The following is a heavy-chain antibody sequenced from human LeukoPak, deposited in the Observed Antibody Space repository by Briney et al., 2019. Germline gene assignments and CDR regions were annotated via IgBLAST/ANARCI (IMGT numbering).Heavy chain of an antibody. Sequence: ASVKVSCKASGYTFTSYAMNWVRQAPGQGLEWMGWISTNTGNPTYAQGFTGRFVFSLDTSVSTAYLQISSPKAEDTAVYYCARDLPPLRYFDRPSKFDPWGQGTLVTVSS. V-gene: IGHV7-4-1*02. CDR2: ISTNTGNP. J-gene: IGHJ5*02. D-gene: IGHD3-9*01. CDR1: GYTFTSYA. CDR3: ARDLPPLRYFDRPSKFDP.